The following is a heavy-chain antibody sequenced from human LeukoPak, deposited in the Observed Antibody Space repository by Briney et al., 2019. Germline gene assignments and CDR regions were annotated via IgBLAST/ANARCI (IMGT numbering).Heavy chain of an antibody. V-gene: IGHV1-69*05. Sequence: GASVKVSCKASGGTFSSYAISWVRQAPGQGLEWMGRIIPIFGTANYAQKFQGRVTITTDESTSTAYMELSRLRSEDTAVYYCARDWNSSGYYPVHAFDIWGRGTMVTVSS. CDR2: IIPIFGTA. J-gene: IGHJ3*02. CDR3: ARDWNSSGYYPVHAFDI. CDR1: GGTFSSYA. D-gene: IGHD3-22*01.